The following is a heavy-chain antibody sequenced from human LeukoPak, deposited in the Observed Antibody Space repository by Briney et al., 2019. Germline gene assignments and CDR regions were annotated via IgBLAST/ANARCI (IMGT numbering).Heavy chain of an antibody. J-gene: IGHJ4*02. V-gene: IGHV3-21*01. CDR3: ARDLSIVGAANPDY. CDR2: ISSSSSYI. CDR1: GFTFSSYS. D-gene: IGHD1-26*01. Sequence: VGSLRLSCAASGFTFSSYSMNWVRQAPGKGLEWVSSISSSSSYIYYADSVKGRFTISRDNAKNSLYLQMNSLRAEDTAVYYCARDLSIVGAANPDYWGQGTLVTVSS.